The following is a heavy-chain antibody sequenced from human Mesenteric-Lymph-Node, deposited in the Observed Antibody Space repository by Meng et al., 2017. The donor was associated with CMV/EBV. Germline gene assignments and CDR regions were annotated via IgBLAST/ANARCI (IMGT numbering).Heavy chain of an antibody. CDR3: TRGHRAQYRRSLDN. V-gene: IGHV3-74*03. CDR2: INTDGSDT. J-gene: IGHJ3*02. Sequence: GGSLRLSCAVSGFTFSIYWMHWVRQATGKGLVWVTRINTDGSDTTYADSVKGRFTITRNNAKNTLYMEMSRLRAEDTAVYYCTRGHRAQYRRSLDNWGHGTMVTVSS. CDR1: GFTFSIYW. D-gene: IGHD6-6*01.